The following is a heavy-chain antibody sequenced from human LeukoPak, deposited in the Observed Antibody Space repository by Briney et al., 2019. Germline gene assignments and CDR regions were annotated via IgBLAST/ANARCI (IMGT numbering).Heavy chain of an antibody. D-gene: IGHD6-19*01. V-gene: IGHV1-18*01. CDR2: ISAYNGNT. Sequence: AASVKVSCKASGYTFTSYGISWVRQAPGQGLEWMGWISAYNGNTNYAQKLQGRVTMTTDTSTSTAYMELRSLRSDDTAVYYCARGNGGVGYGSGWFGNFDYWGQGTLVTVSS. CDR3: ARGNGGVGYGSGWFGNFDY. J-gene: IGHJ4*02. CDR1: GYTFTSYG.